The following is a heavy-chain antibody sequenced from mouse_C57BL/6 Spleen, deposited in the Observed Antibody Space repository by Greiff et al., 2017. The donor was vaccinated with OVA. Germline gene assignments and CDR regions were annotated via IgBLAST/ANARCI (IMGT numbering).Heavy chain of an antibody. V-gene: IGHV1-18*01. D-gene: IGHD1-1*01. CDR2: INPNNGGT. CDR3: ARKIYYGSEGYFDV. J-gene: IGHJ1*03. CDR1: GYTFTDYN. Sequence: VQLKQSGPELVKPGASVKIPCKASGYTFTDYNMDWVKQSHGKSLEWIGDINPNNGGTIYNQKFKGKATLTVDKSSSTAYMELRSLTSEDTAVYYCARKIYYGSEGYFDVWGTGTTVTVSS.